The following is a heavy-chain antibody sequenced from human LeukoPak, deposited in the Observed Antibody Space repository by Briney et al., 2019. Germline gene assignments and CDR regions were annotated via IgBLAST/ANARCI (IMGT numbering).Heavy chain of an antibody. D-gene: IGHD3-22*01. CDR2: IYTSGDT. J-gene: IGHJ4*02. CDR3: ARDADFYDSSGYYAFDY. Sequence: PSETLSLTCTVSGGSISSYYWSWIRQPPGKGLEWIGRIYTSGDTNSNPSLKSRVTMSVDTSRYQFSLKLRSVTAADTAVYYCARDADFYDSSGYYAFDYWGQGTLVTVSS. CDR1: GGSISSYY. V-gene: IGHV4-4*07.